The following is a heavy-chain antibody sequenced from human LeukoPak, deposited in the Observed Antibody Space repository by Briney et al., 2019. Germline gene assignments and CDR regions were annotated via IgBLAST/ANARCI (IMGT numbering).Heavy chain of an antibody. CDR2: INSDGSST. CDR1: GFTFSSYW. J-gene: IGHJ6*02. Sequence: GGSLRLSCAASGFTFSSYWMHWVRQAPRKGLVWVSRINSDGSSTSYADSVKGRFTISRDNAKNTLYLQMNSLRAEDTAAYYCARDDYGDYSYYYGMDVWGQGTTVTVSS. CDR3: ARDDYGDYSYYYGMDV. V-gene: IGHV3-74*01. D-gene: IGHD4-17*01.